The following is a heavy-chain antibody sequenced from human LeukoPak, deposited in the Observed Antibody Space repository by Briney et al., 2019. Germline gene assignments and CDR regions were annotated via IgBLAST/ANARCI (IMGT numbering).Heavy chain of an antibody. CDR1: GYTFTSYD. D-gene: IGHD2-2*01. J-gene: IGHJ5*02. CDR2: MNPNRGNT. Sequence: ASVKVSCKASGYTFTSYDINWVRQATGQGLEWMGWMNPNRGNTGYAQKFQGRVTMTRNTSISTAYMELSSLRSEDTAVYYCARARGVVVPAAKARRGNWFDPWGRGTLVTVSS. CDR3: ARARGVVVPAAKARRGNWFDP. V-gene: IGHV1-8*01.